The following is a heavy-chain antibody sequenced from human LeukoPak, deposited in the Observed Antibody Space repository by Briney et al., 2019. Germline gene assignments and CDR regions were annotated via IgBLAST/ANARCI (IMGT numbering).Heavy chain of an antibody. Sequence: TSETLSLTCTVSGGSISSYYWSWIRQPPGKGLEWIGYIYYSGSTNYNPSLKSRVTISVDTSKNQFSLKLSSVTVADTAVYYCARQWGYFDYWGQGTLVTVSS. CDR1: GGSISSYY. CDR3: ARQWGYFDY. J-gene: IGHJ4*02. CDR2: IYYSGST. V-gene: IGHV4-59*08. D-gene: IGHD3-16*01.